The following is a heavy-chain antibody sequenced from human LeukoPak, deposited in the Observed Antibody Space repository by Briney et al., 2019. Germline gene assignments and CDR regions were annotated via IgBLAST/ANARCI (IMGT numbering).Heavy chain of an antibody. CDR2: IKSKANGGTT. Sequence: GGTLRLSCAASGLILSNAWVSWVRQAPGKGLEWVGRIKSKANGGTTDFAAPVKGRFTISRDDSKDTLFLQMNSLTTEDTAVYYCTTSRGGSTWYGAFGYWGQGTLVTVSS. J-gene: IGHJ4*02. V-gene: IGHV3-15*01. CDR1: GLILSNAW. D-gene: IGHD6-13*01. CDR3: TTSRGGSTWYGAFGY.